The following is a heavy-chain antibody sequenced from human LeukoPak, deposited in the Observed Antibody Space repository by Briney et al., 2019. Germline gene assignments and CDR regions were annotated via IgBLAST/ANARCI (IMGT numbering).Heavy chain of an antibody. V-gene: IGHV1-24*01. CDR3: ARADLNYYYYYYMDV. CDR2: FEPEDGER. Sequence: ASVKVSCKVSGYTLTELSLHWVRPAAGKGLEWMGGFEPEDGERVYAQTLQGRVAMTEDTSTDTAYMELSSLTSEDTAVYYCARADLNYYYYYYMDVWGKGTTVTVSS. J-gene: IGHJ6*03. CDR1: GYTLTELS.